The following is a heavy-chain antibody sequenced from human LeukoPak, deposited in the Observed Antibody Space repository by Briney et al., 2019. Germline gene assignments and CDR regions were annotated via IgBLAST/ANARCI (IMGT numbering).Heavy chain of an antibody. CDR2: IYHSGST. V-gene: IGHV4-30-2*01. Sequence: PSQTLSLTCAVSGGSISSGGYSWSWIRQPPGKGLEWIGYIYHSGSTYYNPSLKRRVTISVDRSKNQFSLKLSSVTAADTAVYYCARDLRPFDRDAFDIWGQGTMVTVSS. CDR1: GGSISSGGYS. CDR3: ARDLRPFDRDAFDI. J-gene: IGHJ3*02.